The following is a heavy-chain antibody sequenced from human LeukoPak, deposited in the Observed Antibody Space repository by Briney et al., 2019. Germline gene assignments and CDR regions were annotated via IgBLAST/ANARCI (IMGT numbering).Heavy chain of an antibody. D-gene: IGHD3-9*01. CDR1: VGSFSGYY. Sequence: SETLSLTCAVYVGSFSGYYWSWIRQPPGKGLEWIGEINHSGSTNYNPSLKSRVTISVDTSKNQFSLKLSSVTAADTAFYYRARAYDILTGYYYSRSPSFDYWGQGTLVTVSS. CDR2: INHSGST. CDR3: ARAYDILTGYYYSRSPSFDY. J-gene: IGHJ4*02. V-gene: IGHV4-34*01.